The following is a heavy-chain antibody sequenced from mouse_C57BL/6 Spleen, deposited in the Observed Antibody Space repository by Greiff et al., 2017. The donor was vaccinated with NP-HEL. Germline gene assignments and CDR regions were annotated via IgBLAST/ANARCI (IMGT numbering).Heavy chain of an antibody. J-gene: IGHJ4*01. V-gene: IGHV1-82*01. CDR1: GYAFSSSW. Sequence: QVQLKESGPELVKPGASVKISCKASGYAFSSSWMNWVKQRPGKGLEWIGRVYPGDGDTNYNGKFKGKATLTADKSSSTAYMQLSSLTSEDSAVYFCARSKYYYGSSPYYAMDYWGQGTSVTVSS. CDR3: ARSKYYYGSSPYYAMDY. D-gene: IGHD1-1*01. CDR2: VYPGDGDT.